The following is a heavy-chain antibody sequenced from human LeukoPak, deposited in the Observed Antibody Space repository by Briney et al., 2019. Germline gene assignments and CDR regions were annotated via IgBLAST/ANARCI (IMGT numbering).Heavy chain of an antibody. CDR3: AKDWTLMVSTDY. V-gene: IGHV3-23*01. J-gene: IGHJ4*02. D-gene: IGHD2-8*01. Sequence: GGSLRLSCAASGFTFSSYAMRWVRQAPGKGLEWVSAISGSGGSTYYADSVKGRFTISRDNSKNTLYLQMNSLRAEDTAVYYCAKDWTLMVSTDYWGQGTLVTVSS. CDR2: ISGSGGST. CDR1: GFTFSSYA.